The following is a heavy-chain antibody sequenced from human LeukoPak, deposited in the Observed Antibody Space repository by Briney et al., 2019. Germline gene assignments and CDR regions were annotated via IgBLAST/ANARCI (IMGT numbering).Heavy chain of an antibody. CDR1: GFTFSSYA. Sequence: GGSLRLSCSASGFTFSSYAMHWVRQAPGKGLEYVSAISSNGGSTYYADSVKGRFTISRDNAKNSLYLQMNSLRAEDTAVYYCARAISDYDASDIWGQGTMVTVSS. CDR2: ISSNGGST. D-gene: IGHD4-17*01. CDR3: ARAISDYDASDI. J-gene: IGHJ3*02. V-gene: IGHV3-64*04.